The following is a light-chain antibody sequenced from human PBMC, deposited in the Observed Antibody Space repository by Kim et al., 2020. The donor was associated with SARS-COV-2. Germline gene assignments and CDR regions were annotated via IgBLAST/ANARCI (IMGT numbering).Light chain of an antibody. CDR2: MAS. CDR3: QQYYTYPYT. CDR1: RGISSG. V-gene: IGKV1-5*03. Sequence: SASVGDRVTITCRDSRGISSGLAGYQQKPRRAPKLLIYMASSLESGVPSRFTGSGSGTEFTLTISSLQPDDLGTYSCQQYYTYPYTFGQGTKLEI. J-gene: IGKJ2*01.